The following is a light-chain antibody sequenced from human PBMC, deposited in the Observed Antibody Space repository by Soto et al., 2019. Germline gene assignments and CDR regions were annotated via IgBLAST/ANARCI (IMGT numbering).Light chain of an antibody. J-gene: IGLJ3*02. V-gene: IGLV2-23*02. CDR3: CSYAGGNTWV. Sequence: QSALTQPASVSGSPGQSITISCTGTSSDVGSYNLVPWYQQHPGKAPKFMIYDVIKRPSGVSNRFSGSKSGNTASLTISGLQAEDEADYYCCSYAGGNTWVFGGGTKLTVL. CDR1: SSDVGSYNL. CDR2: DVI.